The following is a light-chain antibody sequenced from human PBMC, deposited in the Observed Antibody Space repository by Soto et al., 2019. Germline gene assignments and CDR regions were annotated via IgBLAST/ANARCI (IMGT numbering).Light chain of an antibody. CDR3: QQTDSFPRT. CDR2: AAS. Sequence: DIQMTQSPSTLSASVGDRVTITCRASRSIFTWLAWYQQKPGKAPKLLIYAASSLQTGVPSRFSGSRSGTDFALTISSLQRDDFATYYCQQTDSFPRTFGQGTKVDIK. V-gene: IGKV1-5*01. CDR1: RSIFTW. J-gene: IGKJ1*01.